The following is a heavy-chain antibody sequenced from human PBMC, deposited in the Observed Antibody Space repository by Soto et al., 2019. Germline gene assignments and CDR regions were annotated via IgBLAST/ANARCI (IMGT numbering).Heavy chain of an antibody. J-gene: IGHJ4*02. CDR1: GFTFSSYA. CDR3: APRPSSWSPVIDY. D-gene: IGHD6-13*01. Sequence: PGGSLRLSCAASGFTFSSYAMSWVRQAPGKGLEWVSAISGSGGSTYYADSVKGRFTISRDNSKNTLYLQMNSLRAEDKAVYYCAPRPSSWSPVIDYWGQGTLVTVSS. CDR2: ISGSGGST. V-gene: IGHV3-23*01.